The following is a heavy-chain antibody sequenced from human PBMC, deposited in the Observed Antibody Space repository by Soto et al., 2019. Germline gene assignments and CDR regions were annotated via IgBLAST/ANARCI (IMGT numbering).Heavy chain of an antibody. Sequence: GGSLRLSCAASGFTFSSYGMHWVRQAPGKGLEWVAVISYDGSNKYYADSVKGRFTISRDNSKNTLYLQMNSLRAEDTAVYYCAKVFSSVERSSHKYYYGMDVWGQGTTVTVSS. V-gene: IGHV3-30*18. CDR3: AKVFSSVERSSHKYYYGMDV. D-gene: IGHD6-19*01. J-gene: IGHJ6*02. CDR1: GFTFSSYG. CDR2: ISYDGSNK.